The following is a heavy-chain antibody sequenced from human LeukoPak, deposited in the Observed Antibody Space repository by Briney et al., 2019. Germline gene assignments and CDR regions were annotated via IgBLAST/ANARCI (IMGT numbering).Heavy chain of an antibody. CDR1: GYIFTGYY. D-gene: IGHD4-17*01. Sequence: ASVKVSCKASGYIFTGYYMHWVRQAPGQGLEWMGWINPNSGGADYAQNFQGRVTMTRDTSISTAYMELSRLRSDDTAVYYCARGGSYGDYVYYYYMDVWGKGTTVTVSS. J-gene: IGHJ6*03. CDR2: INPNSGGA. CDR3: ARGGSYGDYVYYYYMDV. V-gene: IGHV1-2*02.